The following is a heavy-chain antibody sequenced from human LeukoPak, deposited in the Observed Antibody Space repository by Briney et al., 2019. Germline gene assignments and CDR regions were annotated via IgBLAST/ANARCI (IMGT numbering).Heavy chain of an antibody. V-gene: IGHV3-23*01. CDR2: ISGSGGST. CDR3: AKVSWNPAGGHF. D-gene: IGHD2-21*01. CDR1: GLNINNYD. Sequence: GGSLRLSCAAPGLNINNYDMSWVRQAPGKGLEWVSAISGSGGSTYYADSVKGRFTISRDTSKNTLYLQMNSPRAEDTALYYCAKVSWNPAGGHFWGQGTLVTVSP. J-gene: IGHJ4*02.